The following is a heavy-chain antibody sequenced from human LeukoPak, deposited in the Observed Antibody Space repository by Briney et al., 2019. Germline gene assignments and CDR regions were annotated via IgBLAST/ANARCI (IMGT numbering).Heavy chain of an antibody. J-gene: IGHJ4*02. D-gene: IGHD3-10*01. V-gene: IGHV1-18*01. CDR1: GYTFTNYD. CDR2: ISTYSGST. Sequence: ASVKVSCKASGYTFTNYDFSWVRQAPGQGLEWMGWISTYSGSTNYAQKLQGRVTMTTDTSTSTVYMELRSLRYDDTAVYYCARHSSGGTSFDSWGQGTLVTVSS. CDR3: ARHSSGGTSFDS.